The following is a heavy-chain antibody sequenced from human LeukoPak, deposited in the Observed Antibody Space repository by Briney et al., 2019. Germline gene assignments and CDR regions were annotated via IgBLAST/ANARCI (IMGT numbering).Heavy chain of an antibody. CDR1: GFTFDDYG. J-gene: IGHJ3*02. CDR2: INWNGGST. V-gene: IGHV3-20*04. D-gene: IGHD6-13*01. Sequence: GGSLRLSCAASGFTFDDYGMSWVRQAPGKGLEWVSGINWNGGSTGYADSVKGRFTISRDNAKNSLYLQMNSLRAEDTALYYCARASQGIVAAGINAFDIWGQGTMVTVSS. CDR3: ARASQGIVAAGINAFDI.